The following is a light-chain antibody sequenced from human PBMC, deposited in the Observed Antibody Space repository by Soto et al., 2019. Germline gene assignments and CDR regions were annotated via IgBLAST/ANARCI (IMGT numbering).Light chain of an antibody. V-gene: IGKV3-20*01. CDR1: QTVSSGY. Sequence: EIVLTQSPGTLSLSPGERATLSCRASQTVSSGYLAWYQQKPGQAPRHLIYGTSTRATGFPDRFSGSGSGTDVTLNISRLEPEDFAVYYCQQYCSSPETFGQGTKVEIK. J-gene: IGKJ1*01. CDR2: GTS. CDR3: QQYCSSPET.